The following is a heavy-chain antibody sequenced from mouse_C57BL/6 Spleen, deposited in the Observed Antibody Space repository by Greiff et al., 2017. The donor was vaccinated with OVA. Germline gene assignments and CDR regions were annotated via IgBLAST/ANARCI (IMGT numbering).Heavy chain of an antibody. Sequence: VQLVESGPELVKPGASVKISCKASGYAFSSSWMNWVKQRPGKGLEWIGRIYPGDGDTNYNGKFKGKATLTADKSSSTAYMQLSSLTSEDSAVYFGAREVYYASRGEFDVWGTGATVTVSS. CDR3: AREVYYASRGEFDV. D-gene: IGHD1-1*01. J-gene: IGHJ1*03. CDR1: GYAFSSSW. CDR2: IYPGDGDT. V-gene: IGHV1-82*01.